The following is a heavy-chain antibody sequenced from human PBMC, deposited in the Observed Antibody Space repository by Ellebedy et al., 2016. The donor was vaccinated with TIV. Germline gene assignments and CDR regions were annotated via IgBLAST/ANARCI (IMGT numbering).Heavy chain of an antibody. CDR3: AKERGSGLYENWFDP. V-gene: IGHV3-23*01. CDR1: GFTFSSFA. Sequence: PGGSLRLSCAASGFTFSSFAMNWLRQVPGKGLEWVSGISGGGDSTNYADSVKGRFTISSDNSKNTLYLQMDSLSAEDTALYYCAKERGSGLYENWFDPWGQGTLVIVSP. D-gene: IGHD6-19*01. CDR2: ISGGGDST. J-gene: IGHJ5*02.